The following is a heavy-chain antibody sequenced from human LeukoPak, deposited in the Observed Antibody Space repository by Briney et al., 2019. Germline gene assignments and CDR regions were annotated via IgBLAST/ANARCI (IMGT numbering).Heavy chain of an antibody. CDR3: AKDPDSSGWSSKDY. CDR1: GFPFSRYW. CDR2: INSDGSSI. D-gene: IGHD6-19*01. V-gene: IGHV3-74*01. Sequence: TGGSLRLPCAASGFPFSRYWMHWVRQAPGRGLVWVSCINSDGSSITYADSVKGRFTISRDNAKNTLYLQMNRLSAEDTAVYYCAKDPDSSGWSSKDYWGQGILVTVSS. J-gene: IGHJ4*02.